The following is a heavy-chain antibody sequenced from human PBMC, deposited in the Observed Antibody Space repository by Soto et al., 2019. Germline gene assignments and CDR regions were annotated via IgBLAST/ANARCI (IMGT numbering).Heavy chain of an antibody. CDR3: ARRGDRSTESDY. CDR2: IYHTGTT. V-gene: IGHV4-39*01. J-gene: IGHJ4*02. Sequence: QLQLQESGPGLVKPSETLSLTCTVSGASISSGSHYWHWIRQPPGEGLEWIGNIYHTGTTNYNPSLQSRSPMAVDTSKTRFPLTLNSVTAADTAVYCWARRGDRSTESDYWGQGTLVTVSS. CDR1: GASISSGSHY. D-gene: IGHD7-27*01.